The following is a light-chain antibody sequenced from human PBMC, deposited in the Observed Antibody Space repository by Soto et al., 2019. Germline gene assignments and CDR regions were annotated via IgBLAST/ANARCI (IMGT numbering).Light chain of an antibody. CDR3: QSYGTGLSGLYV. CDR2: GNN. J-gene: IGLJ1*01. Sequence: QSVLTQPPSVSGAPGQRVTISCTGSSSNIGAGKYVHWYQQLPGTAPKLLIYGNNNRPSGVPDRFSVSKSGASASLAIAGLRAEDEGDYFCQSYGTGLSGLYVFGTGTKVTVL. V-gene: IGLV1-40*01. CDR1: SSNIGAGKY.